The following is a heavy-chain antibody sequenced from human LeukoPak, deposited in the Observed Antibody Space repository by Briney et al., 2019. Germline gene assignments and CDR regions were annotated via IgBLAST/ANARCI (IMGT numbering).Heavy chain of an antibody. Sequence: GASVKVSCKASGYTFTSYAMNWVRQAPGQGLEWMGWINTNTGNPTYAQGFTGRFVFSLDTSVSTAYLQISSLKAEDTAVYYCARVFSRAAAGIGLGYYYYYYMDVWGKGTTVTVSS. D-gene: IGHD6-13*01. CDR3: ARVFSRAAAGIGLGYYYYYYMDV. V-gene: IGHV7-4-1*02. J-gene: IGHJ6*03. CDR1: GYTFTSYA. CDR2: INTNTGNP.